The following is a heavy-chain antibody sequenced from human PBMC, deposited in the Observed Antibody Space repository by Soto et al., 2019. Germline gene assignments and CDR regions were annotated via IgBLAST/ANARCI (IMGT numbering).Heavy chain of an antibody. D-gene: IGHD3-22*01. CDR2: ISYDGSNK. V-gene: IGHV3-30-3*01. CDR1: GFTFSSYA. CDR3: SSQYSDDRSGYYPLHFDY. J-gene: IGHJ4*02. Sequence: GGSLRLSCAASGFTFSSYAMHWVRQAPGKGLEWVAVISYDGSNKYYADSVKGRFTIYSDNSKNTLYLQMNSLRAEDTAMQYCSSQYSDDRSGYYPLHFDYWRQETLVTICS.